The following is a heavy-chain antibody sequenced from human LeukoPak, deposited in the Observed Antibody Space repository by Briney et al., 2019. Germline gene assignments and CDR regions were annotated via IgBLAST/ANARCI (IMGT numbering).Heavy chain of an antibody. J-gene: IGHJ4*02. CDR3: ARGLGYYYDSSGYLTRPPFDY. V-gene: IGHV3-30-3*01. D-gene: IGHD3-22*01. Sequence: PGGSLRLSCAASGFTFSSYAMHWVRQAPGKGLEWVAVISYDGSNKYYADSVKGRFTISRDNSKNTLYLQMNSLRAEDTAVYYCARGLGYYYDSSGYLTRPPFDYWGQGTLVTVSS. CDR2: ISYDGSNK. CDR1: GFTFSSYA.